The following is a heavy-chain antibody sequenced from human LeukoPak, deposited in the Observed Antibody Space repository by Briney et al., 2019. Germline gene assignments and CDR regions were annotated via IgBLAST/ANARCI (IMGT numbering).Heavy chain of an antibody. D-gene: IGHD4-17*01. J-gene: IGHJ5*02. CDR1: GFTFSGSA. CDR3: TGLPDYGDYGIWFDP. V-gene: IGHV3-73*01. Sequence: GGSLRLSCAASGFTFSGSAMHWVRQASGKGLEWVGRIRSKANSYATAYAASVKGRFTISRDDSKNTAYLQMNSLKTEDTAVYYCTGLPDYGDYGIWFDPWGQGTLVTVSS. CDR2: IRSKANSYAT.